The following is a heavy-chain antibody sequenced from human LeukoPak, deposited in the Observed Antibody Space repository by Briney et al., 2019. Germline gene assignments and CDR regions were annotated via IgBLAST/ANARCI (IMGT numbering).Heavy chain of an antibody. V-gene: IGHV3-11*01. CDR2: ICGSGRTI. Sequence: GGSLRLSCAASGFTFSDYYMSWIRQAPGKGLEWVSYICGSGRTIYYADSVKGRFTISRDNAKNSVYLQMNNLGGEETGGYYCARDRLGDYDQSGYFDKWGEGALVTVSS. J-gene: IGHJ4*02. CDR3: ARDRLGDYDQSGYFDK. CDR1: GFTFSDYY. D-gene: IGHD3-22*01.